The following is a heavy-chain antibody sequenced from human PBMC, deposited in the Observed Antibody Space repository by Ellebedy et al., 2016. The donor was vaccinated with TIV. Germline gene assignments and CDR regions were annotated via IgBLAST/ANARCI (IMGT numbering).Heavy chain of an antibody. CDR2: AYNSGST. D-gene: IGHD1-1*01. Sequence: PGGSLRPSCTVSGGSISGYYWSWIRQPPGKALEWIGSAYNSGSTTYNPSLRSRVTVSVGTSKNQFSLTLRSVTAADTAVYYCARPNYGTPSSFDYWGQGILVTVSS. CDR3: ARPNYGTPSSFDY. J-gene: IGHJ4*02. V-gene: IGHV4-59*01. CDR1: GGSISGYY.